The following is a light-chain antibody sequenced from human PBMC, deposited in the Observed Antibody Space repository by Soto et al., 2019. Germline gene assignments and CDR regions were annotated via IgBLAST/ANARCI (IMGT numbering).Light chain of an antibody. CDR2: GAS. V-gene: IGKV3-20*01. J-gene: IGKJ1*01. Sequence: VLTRSPGTLSLSPGDRATLYCRASQGVSTDYLACYQQKPGQATMLLIYGASNRATGIPDRFSGSGSGTDFTLTISRLEPEDFAVYYCQQYGSSGTFGQGTKVDI. CDR3: QQYGSSGT. CDR1: QGVSTDY.